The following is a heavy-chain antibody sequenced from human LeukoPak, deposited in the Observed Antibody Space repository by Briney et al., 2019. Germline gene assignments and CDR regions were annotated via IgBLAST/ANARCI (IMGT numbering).Heavy chain of an antibody. CDR2: TYYRSKWYN. Sequence: SQTLSLTCAISGDSVSSNSAAWNWIRQSPSRGLEWLGRTYYRSKWYNDYAVSVKSRITINPDTSKNQFSLRLSSVTAADTAVYYCAREAWSGSLDWFDPWGQGTLVTVSS. CDR3: AREAWSGSLDWFDP. V-gene: IGHV6-1*01. CDR1: GDSVSSNSAA. J-gene: IGHJ5*02. D-gene: IGHD3-3*01.